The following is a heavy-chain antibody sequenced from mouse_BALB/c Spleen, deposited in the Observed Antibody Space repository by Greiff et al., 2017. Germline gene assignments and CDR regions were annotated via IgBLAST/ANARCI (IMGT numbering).Heavy chain of an antibody. CDR2: IDPSDSET. J-gene: IGHJ3*01. CDR3: ARGFTTVVVEKGFAY. D-gene: IGHD1-1*01. V-gene: IGHV1-69*02. Sequence: QVQLQQPGAELVKPGASVKLSCKASGYTFTSYWMHWVKQRPGQGLEWIGMIDPSDSETRLNQKFKDKATLTVDKSSSTAYMQLSSPTSEDSAVYYCARGFTTVVVEKGFAYWGQGTLVTVSA. CDR1: GYTFTSYW.